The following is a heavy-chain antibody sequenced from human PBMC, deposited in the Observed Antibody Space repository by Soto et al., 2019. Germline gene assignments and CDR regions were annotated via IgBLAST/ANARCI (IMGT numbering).Heavy chain of an antibody. Sequence: QVQLQESGPGLVSPWGTLSLTCTVSGASISSSGYYWGWIRQAPGKGLEGIGSIDYIVNTYYNPSLKSRVTVSVDPSKSQSSLQLNSVTDADTAVHYCVRGQLRYQQSSYYFDVWGQGTLVTVSS. CDR1: GASISSSGYY. D-gene: IGHD2-2*01. CDR3: VRGQLRYQQSSYYFDV. V-gene: IGHV4-39*01. J-gene: IGHJ4*02. CDR2: IDYIVNT.